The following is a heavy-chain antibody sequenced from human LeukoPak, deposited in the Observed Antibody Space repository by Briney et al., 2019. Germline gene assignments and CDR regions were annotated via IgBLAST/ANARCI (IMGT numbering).Heavy chain of an antibody. CDR2: INPNSGGT. V-gene: IGHV1-2*02. J-gene: IGHJ4*02. Sequence: ASVKVSCKASGYTFTGYYMHWVRQAPGQGLEWMGWINPNSGGTNYAQKFQGRVTMTRDTSISTAYMELSRLRSDDTAVYYCARVPIYNWNDPIDYWGQGTPVTVSS. D-gene: IGHD1-1*01. CDR3: ARVPIYNWNDPIDY. CDR1: GYTFTGYY.